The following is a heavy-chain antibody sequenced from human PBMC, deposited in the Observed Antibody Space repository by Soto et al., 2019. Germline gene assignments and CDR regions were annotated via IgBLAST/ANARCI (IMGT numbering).Heavy chain of an antibody. J-gene: IGHJ4*02. D-gene: IGHD5-12*01. V-gene: IGHV3-64D*06. CDR1: GFTFSSYA. CDR2: IRGNGDPP. CDR3: VKSRGGNNFDFFD. Sequence: GGSLRRSCSASGFTFSSYAMHLVRQAPGKGLEYVSGIRGNGDPPFYADSVKGRFTISRDNSKNTLYLQMSSLSADDTAVYYCVKSRGGNNFDFFDWGQGALVTVSS.